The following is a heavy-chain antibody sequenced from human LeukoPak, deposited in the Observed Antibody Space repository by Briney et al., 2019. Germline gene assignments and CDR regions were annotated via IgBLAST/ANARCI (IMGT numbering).Heavy chain of an antibody. D-gene: IGHD6-13*01. Sequence: ASVKVSCKASGYTFTGYYIHWVRQAPGQGLEWMGWINPNSGGTNYAQKFQGRVTMTRDTSISTAYMELSSLRSDDTAVYYCARDRGLTGIAASAWGQGTLVTVSS. CDR2: INPNSGGT. V-gene: IGHV1-2*02. CDR1: GYTFTGYY. J-gene: IGHJ5*02. CDR3: ARDRGLTGIAASA.